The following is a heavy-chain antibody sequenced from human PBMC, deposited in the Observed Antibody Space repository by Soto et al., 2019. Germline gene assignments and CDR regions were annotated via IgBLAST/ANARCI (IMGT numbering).Heavy chain of an antibody. V-gene: IGHV1-2*04. D-gene: IGHD7-27*01. CDR1: GYTFTGYY. CDR3: ARSDWGSDAFDI. Sequence: GESLKISCKASGYTFTGYYMHWVRQAPGQGLEWMGWINPNSGGTNYAQKFQGWVTMTRDTSISTAYMELSRLRSDDTAVYYCARSDWGSDAFDIWGQGTMVTVSS. J-gene: IGHJ3*02. CDR2: INPNSGGT.